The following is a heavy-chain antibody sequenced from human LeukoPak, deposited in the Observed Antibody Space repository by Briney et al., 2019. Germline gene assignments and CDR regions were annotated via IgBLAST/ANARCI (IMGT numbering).Heavy chain of an antibody. CDR2: IYPGDFDT. J-gene: IGHJ4*02. D-gene: IGHD3-10*01. V-gene: IGHV5-51*01. CDR1: GYSFTSYW. Sequence: GESLKISCKGSGYSFTSYWIGWVRQMPGKGLEWMGIIYPGDFDTRYSPSFQGQVTISADKSISTAYLQWSSLKASDTAMYYCATSYYYGSGSYPFDYWGQGTLVTVSS. CDR3: ATSYYYGSGSYPFDY.